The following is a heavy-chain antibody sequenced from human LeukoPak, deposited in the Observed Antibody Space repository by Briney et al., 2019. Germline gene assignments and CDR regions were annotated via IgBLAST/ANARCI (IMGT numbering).Heavy chain of an antibody. V-gene: IGHV1-69*05. D-gene: IGHD6-19*01. CDR1: GGTFSSYA. CDR2: IIPIFGTA. Sequence: ASVKVSCKASGGTFSSYAISWVRQAPGQGLGWMGRIIPIFGTANYAQKFQGRVTITTDESTSTAYMELSSLRSEDTAVYYCASGLAGYSSGWYIFQHWGQGTLVTVSS. J-gene: IGHJ1*01. CDR3: ASGLAGYSSGWYIFQH.